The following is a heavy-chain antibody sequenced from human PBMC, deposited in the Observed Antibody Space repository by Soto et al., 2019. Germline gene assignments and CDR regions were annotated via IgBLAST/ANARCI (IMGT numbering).Heavy chain of an antibody. CDR1: GGSISSGGYY. J-gene: IGHJ3*02. V-gene: IGHV4-31*01. CDR3: ARDGIVGVDI. Sequence: QVQLQESGPGLVKPSQTLSLTCTVSGGSISSGGYYWSWIRQHPGKGLEWIGYIYYSGSTYYHPSLKGQDTMSVDRSQAQFSLTLSSVTAADTAVYYCARDGIVGVDIWCQGKMVTVAS. CDR2: IYYSGST. D-gene: IGHD3-22*01.